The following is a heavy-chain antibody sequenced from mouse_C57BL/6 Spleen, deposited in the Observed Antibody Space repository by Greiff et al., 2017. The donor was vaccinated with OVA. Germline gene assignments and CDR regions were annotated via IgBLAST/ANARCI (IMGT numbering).Heavy chain of an antibody. D-gene: IGHD1-1*01. CDR3: TYYGSSFHWYFDV. CDR2: IDPEDGDT. Sequence: EVHLVESGAELVRPGASVKLSCTASGFNIKDYYMHWVKQRPEQGLEWIGRIDPEDGDTEYAPKFQGKATMTADTSSNTAYLQLSSLTSEDTAVYYCTYYGSSFHWYFDVWGTGTTVTVSS. CDR1: GFNIKDYY. J-gene: IGHJ1*03. V-gene: IGHV14-1*01.